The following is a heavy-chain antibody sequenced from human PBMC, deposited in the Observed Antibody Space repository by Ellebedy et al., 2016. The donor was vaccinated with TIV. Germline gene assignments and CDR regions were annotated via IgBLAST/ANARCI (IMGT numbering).Heavy chain of an antibody. CDR3: ARGVLSGFGQHFDY. CDR1: GASVNSGTYS. D-gene: IGHD3-3*01. J-gene: IGHJ4*02. V-gene: IGHV4-61*01. Sequence: SETLSLTXSVSGASVNSGTYSWNWFRQPPGKGLEWIGYMYNSGRRNYNPSLKSRVTISVDSSKDQFSLNLQSVTAVDTALYYCARGVLSGFGQHFDYWGQGTLVTVS. CDR2: MYNSGRR.